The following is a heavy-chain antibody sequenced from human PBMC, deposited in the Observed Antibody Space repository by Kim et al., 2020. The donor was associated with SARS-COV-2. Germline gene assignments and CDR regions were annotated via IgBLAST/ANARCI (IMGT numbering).Heavy chain of an antibody. D-gene: IGHD6-13*01. CDR2: IIPIFGTA. CDR1: GGTFSSYA. CDR3: ARVSRIAATTLGY. Sequence: SVKVSCKASGGTFSSYAISWVRQAPGQGLEWMGGIIPIFGTANYAQKFQGRVTITADESTSTAYMELSSLRSEDTAVYYCARVSRIAATTLGYWGQGTLVTVSS. V-gene: IGHV1-69*13. J-gene: IGHJ4*02.